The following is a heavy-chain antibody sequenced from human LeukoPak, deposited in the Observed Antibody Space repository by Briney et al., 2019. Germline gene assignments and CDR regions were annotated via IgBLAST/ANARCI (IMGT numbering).Heavy chain of an antibody. V-gene: IGHV1-69*13. CDR1: GGTFSSYA. CDR2: IIPIFGTA. CDR3: ARDQRFNFDSSGYEYNWFDP. Sequence: SVKVSCKASGGTFSSYAISWVRQAPGQGLEWMGGIIPIFGTANYAQKFQGRVTITADESTSTAYMELSSLRSEDTAVYYCARDQRFNFDSSGYEYNWFDPWGQGTLVTVSS. D-gene: IGHD3-22*01. J-gene: IGHJ5*02.